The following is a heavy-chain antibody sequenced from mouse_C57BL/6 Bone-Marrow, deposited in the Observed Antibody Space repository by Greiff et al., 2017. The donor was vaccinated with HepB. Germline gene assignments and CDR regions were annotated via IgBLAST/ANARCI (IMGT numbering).Heavy chain of an antibody. CDR2: INPYNGGT. J-gene: IGHJ3*01. Sequence: DVQLQESGPVLVKPGASVKMSCKASGYTFTDYYMNWVKQSHGKSLEWIGVINPYNGGTSYNQKFKGKATLTVDKSSSTAYMELNSLTSEDSAVYYCARGYDGYYEFAYWGQGTLVTVSA. D-gene: IGHD2-3*01. V-gene: IGHV1-19*01. CDR3: ARGYDGYYEFAY. CDR1: GYTFTDYY.